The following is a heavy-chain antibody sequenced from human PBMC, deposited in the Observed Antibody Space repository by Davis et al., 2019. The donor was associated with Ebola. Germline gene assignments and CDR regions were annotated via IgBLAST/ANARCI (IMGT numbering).Heavy chain of an antibody. CDR3: AKDSLGALLYTGGMDV. Sequence: GGSLRLSCAASGFTFDDYTMHWVRQAPGKGLEWVSLISWDGGSTYYADSVKGRFTISRDNSKNSLYLQMNSLRTEDTALYYCAKDSLGALLYTGGMDVWGQGTTVTVSS. J-gene: IGHJ6*02. D-gene: IGHD2-15*01. V-gene: IGHV3-43*01. CDR1: GFTFDDYT. CDR2: ISWDGGST.